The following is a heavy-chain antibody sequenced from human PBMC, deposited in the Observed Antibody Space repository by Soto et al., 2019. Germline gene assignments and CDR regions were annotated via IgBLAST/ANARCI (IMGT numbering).Heavy chain of an antibody. CDR1: GGSISSGGYS. Sequence: SETLSLTCAVSGGSISSGGYSWSWIRQPPGKGLEWIGYMYHSGSTYYNPSLKSRVTISVDTSKNQFSLKLSSVTAADTAVYYCAREATVGITMVRGENYYYYYGMDVWGQRTTVTVSS. D-gene: IGHD3-10*01. V-gene: IGHV4-30-2*01. J-gene: IGHJ6*02. CDR2: MYHSGST. CDR3: AREATVGITMVRGENYYYYYGMDV.